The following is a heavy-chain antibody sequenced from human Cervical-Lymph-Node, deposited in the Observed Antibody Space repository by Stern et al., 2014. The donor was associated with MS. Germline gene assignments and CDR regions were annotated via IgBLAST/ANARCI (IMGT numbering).Heavy chain of an antibody. D-gene: IGHD2-2*01. Sequence: EMQLVESGGGLVLPGGSLRLSCAASGFTFSSYWMSWVRQVPGKGPEWMASMKQDGSGTFYVDSVKGRFTISRDNAKNSLYLQMNSLRAEDTAVYYCARDRGSTTLDLWGQGTPVTVTS. CDR2: MKQDGSGT. V-gene: IGHV3-7*01. CDR3: ARDRGSTTLDL. J-gene: IGHJ5*02. CDR1: GFTFSSYW.